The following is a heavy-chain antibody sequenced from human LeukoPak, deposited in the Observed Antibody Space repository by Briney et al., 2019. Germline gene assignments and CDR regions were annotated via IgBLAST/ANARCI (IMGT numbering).Heavy chain of an antibody. Sequence: GASVKVSCKASGGTFSSYAISWVRQAPGQGLEWMGGIIPIFGTANYAQKFQGRVTITADESTSTAYMELSSLRSEDTAVYYCARDGTPSGSTDAFDIWGQGTMVTVSS. CDR3: ARDGTPSGSTDAFDI. CDR2: IIPIFGTA. V-gene: IGHV1-69*13. D-gene: IGHD1-26*01. J-gene: IGHJ3*02. CDR1: GGTFSSYA.